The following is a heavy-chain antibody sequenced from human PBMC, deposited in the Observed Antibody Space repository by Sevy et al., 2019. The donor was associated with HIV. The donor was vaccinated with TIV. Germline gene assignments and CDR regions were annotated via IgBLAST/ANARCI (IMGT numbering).Heavy chain of an antibody. CDR3: ARVPTYYYGSATYFDY. J-gene: IGHJ4*02. CDR1: GYNFASDG. V-gene: IGHV1-18*04. D-gene: IGHD3-10*01. Sequence: ASVKVSCKASGYNFASDGFSWVRQAPGQGLEWMGWIGVYNGNAKYPQVFQDRFTMTTDTSTSTAYMELRSLRSDDTAVYYCARVPTYYYGSATYFDYWGQGTLVTVSS. CDR2: IGVYNGNA.